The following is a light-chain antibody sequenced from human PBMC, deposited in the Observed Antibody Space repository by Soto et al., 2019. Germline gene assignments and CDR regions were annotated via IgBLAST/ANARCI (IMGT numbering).Light chain of an antibody. CDR1: QSISTE. CDR3: QQGHNWPLT. V-gene: IGKV3-15*01. CDR2: SAS. J-gene: IGKJ2*01. Sequence: EIVMTQSPATLSVSPGERATLSCRASQSISTELAWYQQKPGQPPRLLIYSASTRATGVPARFTGSGSGSEFTLTSSGLQSEDFAVYYCQQGHNWPLTFGQWTRLEI.